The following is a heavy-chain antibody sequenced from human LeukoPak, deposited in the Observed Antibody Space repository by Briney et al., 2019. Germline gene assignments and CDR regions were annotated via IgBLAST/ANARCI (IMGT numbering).Heavy chain of an antibody. Sequence: PGGSLRLSCASSGFTFSTYWIHWVRRAPGKGLVWLSRMSDDGSSTRYAASVRGRFTISRDNAKNTLYLQMNSLRAEDTAVYYCARAGPARNAFDIWGQGTMVTVSS. D-gene: IGHD3-10*01. CDR2: MSDDGSST. V-gene: IGHV3-74*01. CDR3: ARAGPARNAFDI. CDR1: GFTFSTYW. J-gene: IGHJ3*02.